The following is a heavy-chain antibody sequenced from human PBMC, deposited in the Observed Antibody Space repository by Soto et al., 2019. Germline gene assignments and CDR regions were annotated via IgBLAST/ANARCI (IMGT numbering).Heavy chain of an antibody. D-gene: IGHD3-16*01. Sequence: DVQLVESGGGLVRPGGSLRLSCAASGFTFSSYWMHWVRQVPGKGLVWVSRINEYGSVINYADSVKGRFTIFRDNSKNTLYLEMNSLRAEDAAVYYCTRDTGGRGAYWGQGTLVTVSS. CDR2: INEYGSVI. V-gene: IGHV3-74*01. CDR3: TRDTGGRGAY. J-gene: IGHJ4*02. CDR1: GFTFSSYW.